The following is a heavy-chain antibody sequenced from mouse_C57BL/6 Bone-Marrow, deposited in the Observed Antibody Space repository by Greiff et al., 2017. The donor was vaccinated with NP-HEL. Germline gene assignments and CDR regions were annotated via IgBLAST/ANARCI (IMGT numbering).Heavy chain of an antibody. J-gene: IGHJ1*03. CDR3: ARLLLRFDV. CDR1: GFSLTSYG. CDR2: LWSGGST. D-gene: IGHD1-1*01. V-gene: IGHV2-2*01. Sequence: QVQLQQSGPGLVQPSQSLSITCTVSGFSLTSYGVHWVRQSPGKGLEWLGVLWSGGSTDYNAAFISSLSISKDNSKSQVFCKRNSLQADDTAIYYCARLLLRFDVWGTGTTVTVSS.